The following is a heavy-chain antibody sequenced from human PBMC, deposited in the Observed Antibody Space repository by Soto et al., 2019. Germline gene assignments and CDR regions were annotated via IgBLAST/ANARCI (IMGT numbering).Heavy chain of an antibody. J-gene: IGHJ6*02. Sequence: SGPTLVNPTQTLTLTCTFFGFSLSTSGMCVSWVRQPPGKALEFLALIDWDEDKYYTTSLKTRLTISKVTSKNQVVLTMTNMDPVDTATYYCARIQRRTTIFGVSNNFSYAMDVWGQGSAVTVSS. CDR2: IDWDEDK. CDR3: ARIQRRTTIFGVSNNFSYAMDV. D-gene: IGHD3-3*01. V-gene: IGHV2-70*20. CDR1: GFSLSTSGMC.